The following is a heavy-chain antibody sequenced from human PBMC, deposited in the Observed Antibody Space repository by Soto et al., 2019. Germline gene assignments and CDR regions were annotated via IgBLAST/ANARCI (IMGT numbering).Heavy chain of an antibody. CDR2: ISYSGST. CDR1: GASITTYY. V-gene: IGHV4-59*01. Sequence: SETLSLTCTVSGASITTYYWSWIRQPPGKGLEWIGYISYSGSTDYNPSLKSRVTISFDASKNQISLQVRSATAADAAVYYCAXDLKEYCSDGKCNWFDPWGQGTLVTVAS. D-gene: IGHD2-15*01. CDR3: AXDLKEYCSDGKCNWFDP. J-gene: IGHJ5*02.